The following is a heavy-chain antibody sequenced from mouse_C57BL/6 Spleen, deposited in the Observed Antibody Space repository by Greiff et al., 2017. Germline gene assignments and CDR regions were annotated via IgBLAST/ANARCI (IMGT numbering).Heavy chain of an antibody. V-gene: IGHV1-82*01. J-gene: IGHJ2*01. Sequence: QVQLQQSGPELVKPGASVKISCKASGYAFSSSWMNWVKQRPGQGLEWIGRIYPGDGDTNYNGKFKGKATLTADKSSSTAYMQLSSLTSEDSAVYFCAREYSNYVDYFDDWGQGTTLTVSS. CDR1: GYAFSSSW. D-gene: IGHD2-5*01. CDR2: IYPGDGDT. CDR3: AREYSNYVDYFDD.